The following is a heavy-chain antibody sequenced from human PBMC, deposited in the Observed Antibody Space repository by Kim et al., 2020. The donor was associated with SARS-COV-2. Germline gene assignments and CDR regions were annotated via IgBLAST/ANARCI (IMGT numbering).Heavy chain of an antibody. J-gene: IGHJ4*02. CDR1: GYTFTSYG. D-gene: IGHD2-2*01. V-gene: IGHV1-18*04. CDR3: ARVRHIVVVPAAIFDY. CDR2: ISAYNGNT. Sequence: ASVKVSCKASGYTFTSYGISWVRQAPGQGLEWMGWISAYNGNTNYAQKLQGRVTMTTDTSTSTAYMELRSLRSDDTAVYYCARVRHIVVVPAAIFDYWGQAPLATVSS.